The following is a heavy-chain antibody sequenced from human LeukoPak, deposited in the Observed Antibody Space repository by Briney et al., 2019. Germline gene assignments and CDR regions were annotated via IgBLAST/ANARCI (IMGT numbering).Heavy chain of an antibody. CDR1: GFTFSSYW. D-gene: IGHD6-13*01. V-gene: IGHV3-53*01. Sequence: GGSLRLSCAASGFTFSSYWMSWVRQAPGKGLEWVSVIYSGGSTYYADSVKGRFTISRDNSKNTLYLQMNSLRAEDTAVYYCASSYSSSWYRWGQGTLVTVSS. CDR3: ASSYSSSWYR. J-gene: IGHJ5*02. CDR2: IYSGGST.